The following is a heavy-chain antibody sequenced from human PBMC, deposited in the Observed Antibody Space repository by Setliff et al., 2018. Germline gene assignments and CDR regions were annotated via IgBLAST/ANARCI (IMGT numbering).Heavy chain of an antibody. Sequence: GGSLRLSCAASGFTFRGFAMHWVRQAPGKGLEWVAFIRHDESDVYYTNSVKGRFTVSRDNSKNTLYLQMNILRPEDTALYYCVRDSSADYYDNDYFKYWGQGAQVTVSS. D-gene: IGHD2-21*02. CDR1: GFTFRGFA. V-gene: IGHV3-30*02. J-gene: IGHJ1*01. CDR3: VRDSSADYYDNDYFKY. CDR2: IRHDESDV.